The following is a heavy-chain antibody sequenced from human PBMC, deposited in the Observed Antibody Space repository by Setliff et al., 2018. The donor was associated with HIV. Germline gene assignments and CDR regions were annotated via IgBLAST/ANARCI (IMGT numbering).Heavy chain of an antibody. D-gene: IGHD1-7*01. CDR3: VKEGRTSTVFDY. CDR1: GASVSMPGW. Sequence: SETLSLTCTVIGASVSMPGWWGWVRQSPGKRLEWIGEVSDGGTKYNPSLQGRATTSVDRSKNQFSLELRPVTAADTAVYYCVKEGRTSTVFDYWGQGVMVTVSS. CDR2: VSDGGT. V-gene: IGHV4-4*02. J-gene: IGHJ4*02.